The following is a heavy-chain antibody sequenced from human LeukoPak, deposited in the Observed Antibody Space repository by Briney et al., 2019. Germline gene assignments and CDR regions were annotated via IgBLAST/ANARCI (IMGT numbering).Heavy chain of an antibody. V-gene: IGHV3-72*01. D-gene: IGHD2-15*01. CDR2: SRNKANSYTT. Sequence: GGPLRLSCAASGFPFSDHYMDWVRQAPGKGPEGVGRSRNKANSYTTEYAASVKGRVTISRDDSKKSLYLQMNSLKSEDTAVYYCVRHDVAGPGMDVWGKGTTVTVSS. CDR3: VRHDVAGPGMDV. J-gene: IGHJ6*04. CDR1: GFPFSDHY.